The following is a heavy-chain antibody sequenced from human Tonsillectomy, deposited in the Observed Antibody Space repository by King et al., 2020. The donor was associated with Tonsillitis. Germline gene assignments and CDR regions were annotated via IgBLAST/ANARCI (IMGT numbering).Heavy chain of an antibody. J-gene: IGHJ4*02. CDR3: ARDFVSCSGDRCDWGFDS. CDR2: IIPNSGTT. CDR1: GYTFTGYY. V-gene: IGHV1-2*02. Sequence: VQLVESGAEVKKPGASVKVSCKASGYTFTGYYMHWVRQAPGQGLEWMGWIIPNSGTTNYAQKFQGRVTMTRDTSISTAYMELSRLRSDDTAVYYCARDFVSCSGDRCDWGFDSWGQGTLVTVSS. D-gene: IGHD2-15*01.